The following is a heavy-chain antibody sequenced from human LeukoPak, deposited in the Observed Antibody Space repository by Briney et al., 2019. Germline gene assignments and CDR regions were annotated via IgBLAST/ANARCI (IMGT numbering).Heavy chain of an antibody. D-gene: IGHD5-18*01. CDR1: GFTFRNYV. V-gene: IGHV3-64D*06. CDR3: VVPLSRYAYGYDH. J-gene: IGHJ4*02. CDR2: ININRGYI. Sequence: GSVRLSCAESGFTFRNYVMHWGRQAPGEGVEFVSDININRGYIQQSVHLMFRFIISTDTSKPPLYIQMRSLIPQYTAVYYCVVPLSRYAYGYDHSGRGNPFSVSS.